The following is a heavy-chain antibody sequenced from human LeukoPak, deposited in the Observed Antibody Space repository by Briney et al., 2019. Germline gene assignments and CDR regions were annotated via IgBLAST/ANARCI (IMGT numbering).Heavy chain of an antibody. D-gene: IGHD2-2*01. CDR1: GYTFTSYG. J-gene: IGHJ6*02. Sequence: ASVKVSCKASGYTFTSYGISWVRQAPGQGLEWMGWISAYNGNTNYARKLQGRVTMTTDTSTSTAYMELRSLRSDDTAVYYCAHVSSSTDYYYGMDVWGQGTTVTVSS. V-gene: IGHV1-18*01. CDR3: AHVSSSTDYYYGMDV. CDR2: ISAYNGNT.